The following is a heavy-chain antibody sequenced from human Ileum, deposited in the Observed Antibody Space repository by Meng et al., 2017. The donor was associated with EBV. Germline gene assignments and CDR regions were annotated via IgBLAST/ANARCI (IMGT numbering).Heavy chain of an antibody. D-gene: IGHD2-15*01. CDR2: ISAYNGNT. Sequence: VQRGRSGAEGNKPGATWKVSCKASGYTFTSYGISWLRQAPGQGLEWMGWISAYNGNTNYAQKLQGRVTMTTDTSTSTAYMELRSLRSDDTAVYYCARVGARGGSCYYWGQGTLVTVSS. CDR1: GYTFTSYG. J-gene: IGHJ4*02. CDR3: ARVGARGGSCYY. V-gene: IGHV1-18*01.